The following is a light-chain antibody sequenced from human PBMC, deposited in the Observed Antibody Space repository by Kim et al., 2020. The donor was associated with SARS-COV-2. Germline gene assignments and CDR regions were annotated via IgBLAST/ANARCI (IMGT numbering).Light chain of an antibody. V-gene: IGKV3-20*01. Sequence: EIVLTQSPGTLSLSPGERATPSCRASQSVRGNYLAWYQQKPGQAPRLLIFGASSRVTGIPDRFSGSGSGTDFTLTISRLEPEDFAVYYCQQYGTSPWTFGQGTKVDIK. CDR1: QSVRGNY. J-gene: IGKJ1*01. CDR2: GAS. CDR3: QQYGTSPWT.